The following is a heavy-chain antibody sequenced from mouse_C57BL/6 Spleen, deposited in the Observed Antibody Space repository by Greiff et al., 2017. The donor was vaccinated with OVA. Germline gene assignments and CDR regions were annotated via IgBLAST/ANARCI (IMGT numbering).Heavy chain of an antibody. J-gene: IGHJ2*01. Sequence: QVQLQQSGAELARPGASVKLSCKASGYIFTSYGISWVKQRTGQGLEWIGEIYPRSGNTYYNEKFKSKATLTVDKPSSTAYMQLSSLTSEDSAVYYCAIFSYYFDYWGQGTTLTVSS. V-gene: IGHV1-81*01. CDR1: GYIFTSYG. CDR3: AIFSYYFDY. CDR2: IYPRSGNT.